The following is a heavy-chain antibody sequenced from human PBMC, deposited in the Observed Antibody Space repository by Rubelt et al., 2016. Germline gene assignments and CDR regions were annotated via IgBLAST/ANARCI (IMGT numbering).Heavy chain of an antibody. CDR2: TYPGDCGT. CDR3: ARQPFLPYCGGDCYPYYFDY. Sequence: EVQLVQSGAEVKKPGESLKISCQGSGYIFTNYWIGWVRQMPGKGVEWKGITYPGDCGTRYSPSFQGQVSISADKSISTAYLQWSSLKASDTAMYYCARQPFLPYCGGDCYPYYFDYWGQGTPVTVSS. CDR1: GYIFTNYW. D-gene: IGHD2-21*02. V-gene: IGHV5-51*01. J-gene: IGHJ4*02.